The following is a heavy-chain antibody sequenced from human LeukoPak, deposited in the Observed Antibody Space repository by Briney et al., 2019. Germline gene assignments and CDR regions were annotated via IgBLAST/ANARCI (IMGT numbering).Heavy chain of an antibody. D-gene: IGHD6-13*01. CDR1: GGSFSGYY. J-gene: IGHJ5*02. CDR2: INHSGST. CDR3: ARAIIAAAGKGSFWFDP. V-gene: IGHV4-34*01. Sequence: SETLSLTCAVYGGSFSGYYWSWIRQPPGEGLEWIGEINHSGSTNYNPSLKSRVTISVDTSKNQFSLKLSSVTAADTAVYYCARAIIAAAGKGSFWFDPWGQGTLVTVSS.